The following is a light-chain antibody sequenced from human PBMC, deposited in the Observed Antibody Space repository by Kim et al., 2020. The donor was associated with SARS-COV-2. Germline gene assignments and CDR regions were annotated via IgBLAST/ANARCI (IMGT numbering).Light chain of an antibody. CDR2: EVN. CDR3: GSYAGSSNWV. J-gene: IGLJ3*02. V-gene: IGLV2-23*02. Sequence: GQSITISCTGTSSDVGSYNLVSWYQQHPGKAPKLMIYEVNKRPSGVSNRFSGSKSGNTASLTISGLQAEDEADYYCGSYAGSSNWVFGGGTKVTVL. CDR1: SSDVGSYNL.